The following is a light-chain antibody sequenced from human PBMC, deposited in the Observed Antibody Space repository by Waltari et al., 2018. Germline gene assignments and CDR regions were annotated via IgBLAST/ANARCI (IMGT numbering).Light chain of an antibody. V-gene: IGKV2D-29*02. CDR3: MQSIKDPWT. J-gene: IGKJ1*01. CDR2: KVT. CDR1: QSLLHSNGNTY. Sequence: EIVMTQSPLSLPVTPGEPASISCRSSQSLLHSNGNTYLHWYLQIPGQSPRLLIYKVTNRESGVPDRFSGSGSGTDFTLKISRVEPEDVGVYYCMQSIKDPWTFGQGTKVEI.